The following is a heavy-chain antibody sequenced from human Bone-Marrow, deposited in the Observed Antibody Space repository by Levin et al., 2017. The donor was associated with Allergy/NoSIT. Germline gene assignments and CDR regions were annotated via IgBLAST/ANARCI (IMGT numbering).Heavy chain of an antibody. J-gene: IGHJ4*02. CDR3: VRDVIAAAGPIFDH. D-gene: IGHD6-13*01. CDR1: GFTLSRNG. CDR2: ISSDGNNK. Sequence: PGGSLRLSCAASGFTLSRNGMHWVRQAPGKGLEWLAVISSDGNNKYYTDAVKGRFTIARDISKNTLYLQMSSLRPNDTAVYYCVRDVIAAAGPIFDHWGQGTLVTVSS. V-gene: IGHV3-30*03.